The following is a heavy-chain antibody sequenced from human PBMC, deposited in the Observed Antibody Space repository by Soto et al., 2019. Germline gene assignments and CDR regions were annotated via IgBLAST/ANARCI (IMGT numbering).Heavy chain of an antibody. V-gene: IGHV1-2*02. Sequence: ASVKVSCKASGYTFTGYYMHWVRQAPGQGLEWMGWINPNSGGTNYAQKFQGRVTMTRDTSISTAYMELSRLRSDDTAVYYCARGTYSGSYYYFDYWGQGTLVTVSS. D-gene: IGHD1-26*01. CDR2: INPNSGGT. J-gene: IGHJ4*02. CDR3: ARGTYSGSYYYFDY. CDR1: GYTFTGYY.